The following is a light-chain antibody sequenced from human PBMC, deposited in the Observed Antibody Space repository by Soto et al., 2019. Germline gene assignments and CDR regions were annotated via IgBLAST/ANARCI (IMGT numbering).Light chain of an antibody. V-gene: IGKV3-20*01. J-gene: IGKJ4*01. Sequence: EIVLTHSPGTLSLSPGETATLSCRPSQSVSSNFLAWYQQKSGQTPRLIIYGASSRATGIPDRFSGSASGTDCTLTISRLEPEDVAVYYCQQCDSSRLTLGGGTKVDI. CDR3: QQCDSSRLT. CDR1: QSVSSNF. CDR2: GAS.